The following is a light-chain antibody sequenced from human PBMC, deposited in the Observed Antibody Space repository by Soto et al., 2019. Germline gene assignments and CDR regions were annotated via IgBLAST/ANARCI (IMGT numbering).Light chain of an antibody. J-gene: IGLJ1*01. CDR1: SSGVGYYNY. CDR3: SSCTSSSSLIYV. Sequence: QSALTQPASVSGSPGQSITISCTGTSSGVGYYNYVSWYRQHPGKAPRLMIYEVNNRPSGVSRRFSGSKSGNTASLTISGLQAEDEADYYCSSCTSSSSLIYVFGTGTKLTVL. CDR2: EVN. V-gene: IGLV2-14*01.